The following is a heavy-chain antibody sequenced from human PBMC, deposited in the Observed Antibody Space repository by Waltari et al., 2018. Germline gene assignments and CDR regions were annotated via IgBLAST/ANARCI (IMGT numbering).Heavy chain of an antibody. J-gene: IGHJ3*02. CDR1: GFTFSSYS. CDR2: ISRTSGYR. V-gene: IGHV3-48*04. Sequence: QLVESGGGLVQPGGSLRLSCAVSGFTFSSYSINWVRQVPGRGREGFSDISRTSGYRYADSVKGRFTISRDNAKNSLYLQMNSLRAEDTAVYYCVRDHNWAFDIWGQGTMVTVSS. CDR3: VRDHNWAFDI.